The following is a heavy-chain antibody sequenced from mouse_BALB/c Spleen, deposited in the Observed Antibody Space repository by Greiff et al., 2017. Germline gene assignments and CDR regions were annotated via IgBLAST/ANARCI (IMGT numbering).Heavy chain of an antibody. CDR3: ARDPNYYYGSSSLDY. CDR1: GFSLTSYG. J-gene: IGHJ2*01. D-gene: IGHD1-1*01. CDR2: IWAGGST. V-gene: IGHV2-9*02. Sequence: VQGVESGPGLVAPSQSLSITCTVSGFSLTSYGVHWVRQPPGKGLEWLGVIWAGGSTNYNSALMSRLSISKDNSKSQVFLKMNSLQTDDTAMYYCARDPNYYYGSSSLDYWGQGTTLTVSS.